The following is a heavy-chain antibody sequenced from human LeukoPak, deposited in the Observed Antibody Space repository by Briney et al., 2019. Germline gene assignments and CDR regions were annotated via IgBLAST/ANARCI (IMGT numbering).Heavy chain of an antibody. D-gene: IGHD3-10*01. Sequence: PGGCLRLSCAASGFTFDDYAMHWVRQAPGKGVEWGSLISWDGGSTYYADSGKGRFPISRDNSKNSLYLQMNSLRAEDTALYYCATSPAGREYYFDYWGQGTLVTVSS. CDR3: ATSPAGREYYFDY. CDR1: GFTFDDYA. J-gene: IGHJ4*02. CDR2: ISWDGGST. V-gene: IGHV3-43D*03.